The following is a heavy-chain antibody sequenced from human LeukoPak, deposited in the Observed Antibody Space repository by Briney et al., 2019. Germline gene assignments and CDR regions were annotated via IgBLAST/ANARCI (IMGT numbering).Heavy chain of an antibody. V-gene: IGHV3-43*01. Sequence: PGGSLRLSCAASGFTFDDYTMHWVRQVPGKGLEWVSFISWDGSSTYYVDSVKGRFIIFRDNRKNSLYLQMNSLRTEDTALYYCVKDRSTSGVSEFDCWGQGTLVTVSS. D-gene: IGHD1-1*01. CDR1: GFTFDDYT. CDR3: VKDRSTSGVSEFDC. J-gene: IGHJ4*02. CDR2: ISWDGSST.